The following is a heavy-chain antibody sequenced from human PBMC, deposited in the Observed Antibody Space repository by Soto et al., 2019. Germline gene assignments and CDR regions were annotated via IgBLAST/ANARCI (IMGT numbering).Heavy chain of an antibody. D-gene: IGHD6-6*01. Sequence: QVQLVQSGAEVKKPGSSVKVSCKASGGTFSSYAISWVRQAPGQGLEWMGGIIPIFGTANYAQKFQGRVTITADKSTSTAYMELSSLRSEDTAVYYCARRWYSSSSRGPGGMDVWGQGTTVTVSS. J-gene: IGHJ6*02. CDR3: ARRWYSSSSRGPGGMDV. V-gene: IGHV1-69*06. CDR2: IIPIFGTA. CDR1: GGTFSSYA.